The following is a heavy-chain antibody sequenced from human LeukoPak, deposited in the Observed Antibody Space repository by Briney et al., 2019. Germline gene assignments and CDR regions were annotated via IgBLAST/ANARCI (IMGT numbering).Heavy chain of an antibody. CDR2: FYYTGST. CDR3: ARSPQRGYIYGYLNHFDY. Sequence: SETLSLTCSVSGGSISGYYWSWIRQPPGKGLEWIGYFYYTGSTNYNPSLKSRVTISVDTSKNQFSLKLISVTAADTAVYYCARSPQRGYIYGYLNHFDYWGQGTLVTVSS. D-gene: IGHD5-18*01. J-gene: IGHJ4*02. CDR1: GGSISGYY. V-gene: IGHV4-59*01.